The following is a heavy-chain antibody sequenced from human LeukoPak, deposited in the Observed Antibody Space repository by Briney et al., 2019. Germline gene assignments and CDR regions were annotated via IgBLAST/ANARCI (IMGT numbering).Heavy chain of an antibody. CDR2: INSGGST. V-gene: IGHV3-53*01. CDR3: ARDLYYYGSGSDNFLYY. D-gene: IGHD3-10*01. J-gene: IGHJ4*02. CDR1: GFTVSSNY. Sequence: GGSLRLSCAASGFTVSSNYMNWVRQAPGQGLEWVSVINSGGSTHYADSVKGRFTISRDNSKNTLYLQMNSLRAEDTAVYYCARDLYYYGSGSDNFLYYWGQGTLVAVSS.